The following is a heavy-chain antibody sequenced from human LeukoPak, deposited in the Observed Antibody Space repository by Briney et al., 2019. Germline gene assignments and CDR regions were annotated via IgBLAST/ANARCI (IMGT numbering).Heavy chain of an antibody. D-gene: IGHD2-2*01. CDR3: AKTGQGYCSSTSCTYYYYYYMDV. V-gene: IGHV3-21*01. CDR2: ISSSSSYI. CDR1: GFTFSSYS. J-gene: IGHJ6*03. Sequence: GGSLRLSCAASGFTFSSYSMNWVRQAPGKGLEWVSSISSSSSYIYYADSVKGRFTISRDNSKNTLYLQMNSLRAEDTAVYYCAKTGQGYCSSTSCTYYYYYYMDVWGKGTTVTISS.